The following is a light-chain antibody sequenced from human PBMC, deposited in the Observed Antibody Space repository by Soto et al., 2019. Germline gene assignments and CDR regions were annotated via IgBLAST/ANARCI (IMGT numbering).Light chain of an antibody. J-gene: IGKJ5*01. Sequence: IQMTQSPSSLSASLGDRVAITCLASQSISSYLNWYQQKPGKAPKVLIYAASNLQSGVPSRFSGSGSGTDFALTISSLQPEDFATYYCQQGYSTPITFGQGTRLEIK. CDR3: QQGYSTPIT. CDR1: QSISSY. CDR2: AAS. V-gene: IGKV1-39*01.